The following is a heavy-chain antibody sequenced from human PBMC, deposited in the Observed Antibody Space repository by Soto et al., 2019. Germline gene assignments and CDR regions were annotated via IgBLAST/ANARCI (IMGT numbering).Heavy chain of an antibody. V-gene: IGHV3-30*18. J-gene: IGHJ3*02. Sequence: PGGSLRLSCAASGFTFSSYGMHWVRQAPGKGLEWVAVISYDGSNKYYADSVKGRFTISRDNSKNTLYLQMNSLRAEDTAVYYCAKDLSPARPNDAFDIWGQGTMVTVSS. CDR2: ISYDGSNK. CDR1: GFTFSSYG. CDR3: AKDLSPARPNDAFDI.